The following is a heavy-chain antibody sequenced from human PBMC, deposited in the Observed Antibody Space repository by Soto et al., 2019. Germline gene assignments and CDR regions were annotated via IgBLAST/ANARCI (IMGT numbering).Heavy chain of an antibody. CDR3: AKDYVRAAAGVDY. D-gene: IGHD6-13*01. J-gene: IGHJ4*02. CDR2: ISGSGGST. V-gene: IGHV3-23*01. CDR1: GFTFSSYA. Sequence: EVQLLESGGGLVQPGGSLRLSCAASGFTFSSYAISWVRQAPGKGLEWVSAISGSGGSTYYAGSVTGRFTISRDNSKNTLFLQMNSLRAEDTAVYFCAKDYVRAAAGVDYWGQGTLVTVSS.